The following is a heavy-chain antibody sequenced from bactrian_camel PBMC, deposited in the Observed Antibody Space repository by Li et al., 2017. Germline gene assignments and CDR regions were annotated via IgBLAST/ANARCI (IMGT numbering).Heavy chain of an antibody. J-gene: IGHJ4*01. CDR3: AARSACVGPITYYRY. D-gene: IGHD2*01. Sequence: HVQLVESGGGSAQAGGSLTLSCGASTITLSCYCMGWFRQTPGKEREAVACIYPGGGVTYYADSVKGRFTISQDNAKNTVYLQMNLLIVEDTAMYYCAARSACVGPITYYRYRGQGTQVTVS. CDR1: TITLSCYC. V-gene: IGHV3S63*01. CDR2: IYPGGGVT.